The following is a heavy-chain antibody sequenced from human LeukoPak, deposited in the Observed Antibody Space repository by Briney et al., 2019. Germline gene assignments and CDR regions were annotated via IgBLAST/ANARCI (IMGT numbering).Heavy chain of an antibody. Sequence: GGSLRLSCAASGYTFSNYAMTWVRQAPGGGLEWVSNLSGRGDNTFYADSVKGRFTISRDNSENTLHLQMNSLRAEDTAVYYCAKAYYYGSGSYYVAFDCWGQGTLVTVSS. CDR2: LSGRGDNT. CDR3: AKAYYYGSGSYYVAFDC. CDR1: GYTFSNYA. D-gene: IGHD3-10*01. V-gene: IGHV3-23*01. J-gene: IGHJ4*02.